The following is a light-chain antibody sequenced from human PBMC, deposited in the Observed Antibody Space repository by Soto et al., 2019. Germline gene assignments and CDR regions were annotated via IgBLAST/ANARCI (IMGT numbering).Light chain of an antibody. CDR3: QQYINRWT. CDR2: KAS. Sequence: DIQMTQSPSTLSASVGDRVTITCRAGQSISTWLAWYQQKPGKAPKLLIYKASSLESGVPSRFSGSGSGTEFTLIISSLQPDDFATYYCQQYINRWTFGQGTKVDIK. CDR1: QSISTW. V-gene: IGKV1-5*03. J-gene: IGKJ1*01.